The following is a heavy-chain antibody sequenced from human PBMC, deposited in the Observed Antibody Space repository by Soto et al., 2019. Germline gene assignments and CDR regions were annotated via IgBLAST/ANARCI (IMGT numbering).Heavy chain of an antibody. CDR2: ISAYNGET. CDR1: GYNFHSYG. V-gene: IGHV1-18*01. J-gene: IGHJ4*02. CDR3: ARDLEESGDVWTGVGLY. D-gene: IGHD3-3*01. Sequence: QVQLVQSGAEVKKPGASVKVSCKASGYNFHSYGITWVRQAPGQRLEWLGWISAYNGETHSGQMLQGRVSLTIDISTSTAYMELRSLRSDDTAVYYCARDLEESGDVWTGVGLYWGQGTRVTVSS.